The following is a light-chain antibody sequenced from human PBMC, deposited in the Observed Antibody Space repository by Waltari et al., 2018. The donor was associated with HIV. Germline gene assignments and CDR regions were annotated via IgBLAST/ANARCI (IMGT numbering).Light chain of an antibody. Sequence: QSVLTQPPSASGTPGQRVNISCSRSSSIIGHNAVNWYQQLPGAAPKLLFYSDNQRPSGVPDRFSGSRSGTSASLAISGLQSGDEADYYCAAWDDSLNGPLFGGGTKLTVL. CDR1: SSIIGHNA. V-gene: IGLV1-44*01. CDR3: AAWDDSLNGPL. CDR2: SDN. J-gene: IGLJ3*02.